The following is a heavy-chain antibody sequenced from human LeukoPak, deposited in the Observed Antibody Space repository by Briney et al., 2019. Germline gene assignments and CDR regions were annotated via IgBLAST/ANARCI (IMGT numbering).Heavy chain of an antibody. D-gene: IGHD5-18*01. CDR1: GFTFSSYW. CDR3: ARGYSYGYVYYYYYMDV. Sequence: GGSLRLSCAASGFTFSSYWMSWVRQAPGKGLEWVANIKQDGSEKYYVDSVKGRFTISRDNAKNSLYLQMNSLRAEDTAVYYCARGYSYGYVYYYYYMDVWGKGTTVTVSS. J-gene: IGHJ6*03. CDR2: IKQDGSEK. V-gene: IGHV3-7*01.